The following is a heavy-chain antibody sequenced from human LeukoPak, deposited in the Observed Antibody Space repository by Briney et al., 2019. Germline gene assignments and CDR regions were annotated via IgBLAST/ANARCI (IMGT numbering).Heavy chain of an antibody. V-gene: IGHV3-13*01. CDR2: IGKFGDT. CDR1: GFTFTSYD. D-gene: IGHD2-15*01. Sequence: QPGGSLRLSCTASGFTFTSYDMHWVRQATGEGLEWVSYIGKFGDTSYSASVKGRFTISRGNARHSLHLQIDSLSIGDTGVYYCLRAPRGYWSAGGWRSDVFDVWGEGTVDSVSS. J-gene: IGHJ3*01. CDR3: LRAPRGYWSAGGWRSDVFDV.